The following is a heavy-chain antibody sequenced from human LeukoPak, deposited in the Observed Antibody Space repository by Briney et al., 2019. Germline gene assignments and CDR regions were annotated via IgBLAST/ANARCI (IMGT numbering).Heavy chain of an antibody. V-gene: IGHV3-21*01. CDR2: ISSSSSYI. D-gene: IGHD5-12*01. CDR1: GFTFSSYS. Sequence: GGSLRLSCAASGFTFSSYSMNWVRQAPGKGLEWDSSISSSSSYIYYADSVKGRFTISRDNAKNSLYLQMNSLRAEDTAVYYCARVDLSGYDPHGAFDIWGQGTMVTVSS. J-gene: IGHJ3*02. CDR3: ARVDLSGYDPHGAFDI.